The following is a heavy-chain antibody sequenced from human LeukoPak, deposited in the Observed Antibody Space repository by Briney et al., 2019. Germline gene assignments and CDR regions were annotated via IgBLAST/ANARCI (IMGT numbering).Heavy chain of an antibody. CDR1: GYTFTGYY. CDR3: ARDGGSGSYYYYGMDV. D-gene: IGHD3-10*01. Sequence: ASVKVSCKASGYTFTGYYMHWVRQAPGQGLEWMGWINPNSGGTNYAQKFQGWVTMTRDTSISTAYMELSRLRSDDTAVYYCARDGGSGSYYYYGMDVWGQGTTVTVSS. J-gene: IGHJ6*02. CDR2: INPNSGGT. V-gene: IGHV1-2*04.